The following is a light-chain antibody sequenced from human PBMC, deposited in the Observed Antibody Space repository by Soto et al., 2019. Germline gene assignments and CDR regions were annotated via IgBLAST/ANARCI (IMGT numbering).Light chain of an antibody. J-gene: IGKJ5*01. CDR3: QQYNKWPPIT. Sequence: MTQSPSTLSVSPGERATLYCRASQSVSSNLAWYQQKPGQAPRLLIYGASTRATGIPARFSGSGSGTEFTLTITSLQSEDFAVYYCQQYNKWPPITFGQGTRLEIK. CDR1: QSVSSN. CDR2: GAS. V-gene: IGKV3-15*01.